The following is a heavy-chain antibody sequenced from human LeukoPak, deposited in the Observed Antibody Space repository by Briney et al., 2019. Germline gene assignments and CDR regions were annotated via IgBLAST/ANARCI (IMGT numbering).Heavy chain of an antibody. CDR3: ARLTFYYDGSGYYFDY. CDR2: IHYGGSA. D-gene: IGHD3-22*01. CDR1: GASISSTSYY. J-gene: IGHJ4*02. V-gene: IGHV4-39*01. Sequence: PSETLSLTCTVSGASISSTSYYWGWIRQPPEKGLQWIGSIHYGGSAYYNPSLKSRITISVDTSKNQFSLKLSSVTATDTAVYYCARLTFYYDGSGYYFDYWGQGTLVTVX.